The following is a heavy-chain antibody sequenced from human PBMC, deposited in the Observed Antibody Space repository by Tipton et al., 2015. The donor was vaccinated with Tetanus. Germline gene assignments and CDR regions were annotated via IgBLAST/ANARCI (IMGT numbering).Heavy chain of an antibody. Sequence: TLSLTCTVSGGSISNSNFYWSWIRQPPGKGLEWIGYICYSGSTYYNPSLKGRVTVSLDTSKNQFSLRLTSVTAADTAVYFCARGLPREPFYFDYWGQGNQVIVSS. V-gene: IGHV4-30-4*01. D-gene: IGHD1-26*01. CDR1: GGSISNSNFY. J-gene: IGHJ4*02. CDR3: ARGLPREPFYFDY. CDR2: ICYSGST.